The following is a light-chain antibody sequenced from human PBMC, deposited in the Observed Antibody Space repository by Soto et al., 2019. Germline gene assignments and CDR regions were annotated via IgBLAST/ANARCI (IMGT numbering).Light chain of an antibody. J-gene: IGLJ3*02. V-gene: IGLV1-40*01. CDR2: GNS. CDR1: SSNIGAGYD. Sequence: QSVLTKPPSVSGAPGQRVPISCTGSSSNIGAGYDVNWYQKLPGTAPKLLIYGNSNRPSGVPDRFSGSKSGTSASLAITGLQAEDEADYYCQSYDSSLSAWVFGGGTQLTV. CDR3: QSYDSSLSAWV.